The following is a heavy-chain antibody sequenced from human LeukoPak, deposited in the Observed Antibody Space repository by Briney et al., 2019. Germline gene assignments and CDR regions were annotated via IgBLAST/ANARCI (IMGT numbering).Heavy chain of an antibody. CDR1: GGSISTDTYY. Sequence: SETLSLTCTVSGGSISTDTYYWGWIRQPPGKGLEWIGTIYYSESVSYNPSLKSRVTLSIDTSKNQFSLKMTSVTAADTAMYYCARDGIQRNLDYWGQGILVTVSS. CDR3: ARDGIQRNLDY. J-gene: IGHJ4*02. D-gene: IGHD1-14*01. CDR2: IYYSESV. V-gene: IGHV4-39*07.